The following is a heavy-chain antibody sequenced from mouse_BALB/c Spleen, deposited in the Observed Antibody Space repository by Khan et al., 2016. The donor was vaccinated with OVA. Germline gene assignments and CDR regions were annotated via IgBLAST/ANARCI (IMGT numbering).Heavy chain of an antibody. CDR3: ARGGYGSPFAY. CDR2: IDPSKSET. V-gene: IGHV1S127*01. CDR1: GYTFTSFW. Sequence: QVQLQQPGPELVRPGASVKMSCKASGYTFTSFWIHWVKQRPGQGLEWIGMIDPSKSETRLNQKFKDKATLNVDKSSNTAYMQLSRLTSEDSAVXYCARGGYGSPFAYGGQGTLVTVSA. J-gene: IGHJ3*01. D-gene: IGHD1-1*01.